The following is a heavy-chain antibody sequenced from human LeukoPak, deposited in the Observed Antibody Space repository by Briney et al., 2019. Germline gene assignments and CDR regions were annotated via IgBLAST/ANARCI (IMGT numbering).Heavy chain of an antibody. J-gene: IGHJ5*02. CDR3: TRVYGSGSSLAFPFDP. D-gene: IGHD3-10*01. Sequence: AGGSLRLSCAASVCIVGSNYMSWVRQAPWKGLEWVLIIYADGSTYYADSVKGRLTISRDNSKNTLYLQMNSLRAEDTAMYYCTRVYGSGSSLAFPFDPWGQGTLVTVSS. CDR1: VCIVGSNY. CDR2: IYADGST. V-gene: IGHV3-53*01.